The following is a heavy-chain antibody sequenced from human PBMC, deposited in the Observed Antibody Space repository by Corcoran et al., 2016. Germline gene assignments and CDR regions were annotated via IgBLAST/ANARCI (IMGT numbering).Heavy chain of an antibody. D-gene: IGHD1-1*01. CDR2: IFSNDEK. V-gene: IGHV2-26*01. Sequence: QVTLKESGPVLVKPTETLTLTCTVSGFSLSNARMGVSWIRQPPGKALEWLAHIFSNDEKSYSTSLKSRLTISKDTSKSQVVLTMTNMDPVDTATDYCARIPSHTLEFSFDYWGQGTLVTVSS. CDR1: GFSLSNARMG. CDR3: ARIPSHTLEFSFDY. J-gene: IGHJ4*02.